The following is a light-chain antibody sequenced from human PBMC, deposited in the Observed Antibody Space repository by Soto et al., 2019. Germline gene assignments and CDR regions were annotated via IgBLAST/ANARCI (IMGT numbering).Light chain of an antibody. J-gene: IGKJ4*01. Sequence: EIVRTQSPATLSVSPGERATLSCRASQSVSRNLAWYQQKPGQAPRLLIYGASTRATGIPARFSGSGSGTEFTLTISSLQSEDFAVYYCQQYNNWPPLTFGGGTKVEIK. CDR3: QQYNNWPPLT. CDR1: QSVSRN. V-gene: IGKV3-15*01. CDR2: GAS.